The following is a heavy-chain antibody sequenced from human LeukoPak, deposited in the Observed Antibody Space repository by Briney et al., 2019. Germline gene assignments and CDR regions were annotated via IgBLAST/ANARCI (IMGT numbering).Heavy chain of an antibody. J-gene: IGHJ6*04. V-gene: IGHV3-23*01. D-gene: IGHD3-10*01. CDR1: GFTFSSYA. CDR2: ISGSGGST. Sequence: GGSLRLSCAASGFTFSSYAMSWVRQAPGKGLEWVSAISGSGGSTYYADSAKGRFTISRDNSKNTLYLQMNSLRAEDTAVYYCAKGKDYYGSGSYYNAYGMDVWGKGTTVTVSS. CDR3: AKGKDYYGSGSYYNAYGMDV.